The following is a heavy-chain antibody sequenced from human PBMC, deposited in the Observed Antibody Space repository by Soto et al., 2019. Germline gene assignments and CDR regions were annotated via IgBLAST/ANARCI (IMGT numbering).Heavy chain of an antibody. CDR1: GFTFDDYA. CDR2: ISRNSGSI. Sequence: EVQLVESGGGLVQPGRSLRLSCAASGFTFDDYAMHWVRQAPGKGLEWVSGISRNSGSIGYADSVKGRFTISRDNAKNSLYLQMNSMRVEDTALYFCSKALDYSNYLWALPPVLSRSYYFDYWGQGTLVTVSS. V-gene: IGHV3-9*01. CDR3: SKALDYSNYLWALPPVLSRSYYFDY. D-gene: IGHD4-4*01. J-gene: IGHJ4*02.